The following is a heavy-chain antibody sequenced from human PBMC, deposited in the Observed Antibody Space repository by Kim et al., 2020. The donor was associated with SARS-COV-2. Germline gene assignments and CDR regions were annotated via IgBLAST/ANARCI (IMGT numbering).Heavy chain of an antibody. V-gene: IGHV3-21*01. Sequence: GGSLRLSCAASGFTFSSYSMNWVRQAPGKGLEWVSSISSSSSYIYYADSVKGRFTISRDNAKNSLYLQMNSLRAEDTAVYYCAVAPARGNYYYYYMDVWGKGTTVTVSS. CDR1: GFTFSSYS. CDR2: ISSSSSYI. D-gene: IGHD3-16*01. CDR3: AVAPARGNYYYYYMDV. J-gene: IGHJ6*03.